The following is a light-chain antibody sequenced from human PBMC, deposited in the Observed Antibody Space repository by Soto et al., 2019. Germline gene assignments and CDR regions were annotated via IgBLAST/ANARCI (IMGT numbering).Light chain of an antibody. CDR1: QGIKNA. J-gene: IGKJ2*01. Sequence: DIPMTQSPSSLSASVGDRVTITCRASQGIKNALGWYRQKPGKAPARLLYSASILQSGVPSRFSGSGSGTQFTLTINSLEPEDFATDYWLQHNDYPYTFGQGTGLDSK. CDR2: SAS. CDR3: LQHNDYPYT. V-gene: IGKV1-17*01.